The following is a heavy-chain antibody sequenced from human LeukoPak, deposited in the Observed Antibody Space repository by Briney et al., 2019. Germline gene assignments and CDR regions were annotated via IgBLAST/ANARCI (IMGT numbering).Heavy chain of an antibody. J-gene: IGHJ3*02. CDR3: ATDGLTGDQADAFDI. D-gene: IGHD7-27*01. Sequence: ASVKVSCKVSGYTLTELSMHWVRQAPGKGLEWMGGFDPEDGETIYAQKFQGRVTMTEDTSTDTAYMELSSLRSEDTAVYYCATDGLTGDQADAFDIWGQGTMVTVSS. CDR2: FDPEDGET. V-gene: IGHV1-24*01. CDR1: GYTLTELS.